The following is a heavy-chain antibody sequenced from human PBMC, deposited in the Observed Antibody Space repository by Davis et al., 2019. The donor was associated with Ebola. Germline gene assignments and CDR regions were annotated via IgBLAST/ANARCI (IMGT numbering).Heavy chain of an antibody. D-gene: IGHD3-10*01. Sequence: MPGGSLRLSCAVYGGSFSHYYWSWIRQPPGKGLEWIGEINHSGSTNYNPSLKSRVTISVDTSKNQFSLKLSSVTAADTAVYYCATGQRLLWFGESTNGGMDVWGKGTTVTVSS. CDR3: ATGQRLLWFGESTNGGMDV. V-gene: IGHV4-34*01. J-gene: IGHJ6*04. CDR1: GGSFSHYY. CDR2: INHSGST.